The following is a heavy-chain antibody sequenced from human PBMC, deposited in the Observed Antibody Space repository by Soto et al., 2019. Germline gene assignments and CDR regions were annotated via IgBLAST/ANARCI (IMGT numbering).Heavy chain of an antibody. CDR2: IYPGDSDT. CDR3: ARRRGYSYGYDSGIGY. V-gene: IGHV5-51*01. CDR1: GYSFTSYW. J-gene: IGHJ4*02. D-gene: IGHD5-18*01. Sequence: PGESLKISCKGSGYSFTSYWIGWVRQMPGKGLEWMGIIYPGDSDTRYSPSFQGQVTISADKSISTAYLQWSSLKASDTAMYYCARRRGYSYGYDSGIGYWGPGTLVTVSS.